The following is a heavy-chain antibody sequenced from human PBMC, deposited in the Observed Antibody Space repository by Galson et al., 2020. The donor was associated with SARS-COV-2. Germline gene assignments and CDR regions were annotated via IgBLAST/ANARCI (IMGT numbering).Heavy chain of an antibody. Sequence: GESLRLSCAASGFTFSSYSMNWVRQAPGKGLEWVSSISSSSSYIYYADSVKGRFTISRDNAKNSLYLQMNSLRAEDTAVYYCARGGYSSSSGRDYWGQGTLVTVSS. D-gene: IGHD6-6*01. J-gene: IGHJ4*02. V-gene: IGHV3-21*01. CDR3: ARGGYSSSSGRDY. CDR2: ISSSSSYI. CDR1: GFTFSSYS.